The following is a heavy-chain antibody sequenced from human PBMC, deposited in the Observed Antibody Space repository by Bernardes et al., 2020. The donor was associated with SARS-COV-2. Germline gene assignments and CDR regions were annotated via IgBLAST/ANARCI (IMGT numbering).Heavy chain of an antibody. D-gene: IGHD1-26*01. CDR1: GYPLSELS. J-gene: IGHJ4*02. CDR2: FDPERGKA. V-gene: IGHV1-24*01. Sequence: AGGKVSCKVSGYPLSELSIQWVRQAPGKGLERMGGFDPERGKAVYAQRFQGRVTVTEDPSRDTVYMEMTSLRSEDTAMYYCATGNSANYFYFDFWGQGTLVTVSS. CDR3: ATGNSANYFYFDF.